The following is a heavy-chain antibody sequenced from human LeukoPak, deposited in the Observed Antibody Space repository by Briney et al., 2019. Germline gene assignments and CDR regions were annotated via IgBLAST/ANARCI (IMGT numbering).Heavy chain of an antibody. CDR2: ISGSGGST. Sequence: GGSLRLSCAASGFTFSSYAMSWVRQAPGKGLEWVSAISGSGGSTYYADSVKGRFAISRDNSKNTLYLQMNSLRAEDTAVYYCAKGSRYCSSTSCQMGDSYYYYYYMDVWGKGTTVTVSS. D-gene: IGHD2-2*01. CDR1: GFTFSSYA. V-gene: IGHV3-23*01. CDR3: AKGSRYCSSTSCQMGDSYYYYYYMDV. J-gene: IGHJ6*03.